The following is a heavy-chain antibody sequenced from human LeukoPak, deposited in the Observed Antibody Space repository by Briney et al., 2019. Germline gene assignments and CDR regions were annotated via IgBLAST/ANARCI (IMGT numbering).Heavy chain of an antibody. J-gene: IGHJ1*01. CDR1: GGSISSYY. CDR3: ARTHGVGATHFQH. V-gene: IGHV4-59*01. D-gene: IGHD1-26*01. Sequence: SETLSLTCTVSGGSISSYYWSWIRQPPGKGLEWIGYIYYSGSTNYNPSLKSRVTISVDTSKNQFSLKLSSVTAADTAVYYCARTHGVGATHFQHWGQGTLVTASS. CDR2: IYYSGST.